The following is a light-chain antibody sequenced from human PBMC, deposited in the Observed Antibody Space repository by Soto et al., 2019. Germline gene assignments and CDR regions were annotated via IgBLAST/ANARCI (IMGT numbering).Light chain of an antibody. CDR1: SSNIGAGYE. Sequence: QSVLTQPPSVSGAPGQRVTISCTGSSSNIGAGYEVHWYQQLPGTAPNLLIYGNSNRPSGVPDRFSGSKSGTSASLAITGLQAEDEADYYCQSYNSSLSGYVFGTGTKVPVL. CDR3: QSYNSSLSGYV. J-gene: IGLJ1*01. CDR2: GNS. V-gene: IGLV1-40*01.